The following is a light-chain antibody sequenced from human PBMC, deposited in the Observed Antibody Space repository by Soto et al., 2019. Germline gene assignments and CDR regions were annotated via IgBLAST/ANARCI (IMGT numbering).Light chain of an antibody. V-gene: IGKV1-39*01. CDR2: AAS. Sequence: DIQMTQSPSSLSASVGDRVTITCRASQSISSYLNWYQQKPAKAPELLIYAASSLQSGLPSRFSGSRSGTDFALTISSLQPEDFATYYCQQSYSTPQTFGQGTKVEIK. CDR1: QSISSY. CDR3: QQSYSTPQT. J-gene: IGKJ1*01.